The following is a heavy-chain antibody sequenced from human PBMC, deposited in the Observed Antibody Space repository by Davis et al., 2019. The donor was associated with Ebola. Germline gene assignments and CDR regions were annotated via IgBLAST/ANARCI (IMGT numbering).Heavy chain of an antibody. CDR2: IHYSGST. CDR3: AGTGDLDY. CDR1: GGSISSSSYY. D-gene: IGHD7-27*01. Sequence: SETLSLTCTVSGGSISSSSYYWGWIRQSPGKGLEWIGSIHYSGSTYYNPSLKSRVTISVDTSKNQFSLKLSSVTAADTAVYYCAGTGDLDYWGQGTLVTVSS. V-gene: IGHV4-39*01. J-gene: IGHJ4*02.